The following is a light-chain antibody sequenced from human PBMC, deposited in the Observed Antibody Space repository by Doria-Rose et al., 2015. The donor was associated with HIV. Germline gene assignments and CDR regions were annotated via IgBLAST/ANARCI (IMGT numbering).Light chain of an antibody. J-gene: IGKJ2*01. Sequence: TQSPVTLSLSPGERATLSCRASQHVSSSYLVWYQQKPGQAPRLLIYGASTRATAIPARFSGSGSGTEFTLTISSLQSEDFAVYYCQHYNDWPLFGQGTKLEI. CDR3: QHYNDWPL. V-gene: IGKV3-15*01. CDR1: QHVSSSY. CDR2: GAS.